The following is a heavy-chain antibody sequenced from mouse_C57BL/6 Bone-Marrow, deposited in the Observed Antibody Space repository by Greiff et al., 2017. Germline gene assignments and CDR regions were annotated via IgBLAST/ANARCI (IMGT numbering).Heavy chain of an antibody. CDR1: EYEFPSHD. Sequence: EVMLVESGGGLVQPGESLKLSCESNEYEFPSHDMSWVRKTPEKRLELVAAINSDGGSTYYPDTMARRFIISRDNTKKTLYLQMSSLRSEDTALYYCARQDGYYNYYAMDYWGQGTSVTVSS. CDR2: INSDGGST. D-gene: IGHD2-3*01. CDR3: ARQDGYYNYYAMDY. V-gene: IGHV5-2*03. J-gene: IGHJ4*01.